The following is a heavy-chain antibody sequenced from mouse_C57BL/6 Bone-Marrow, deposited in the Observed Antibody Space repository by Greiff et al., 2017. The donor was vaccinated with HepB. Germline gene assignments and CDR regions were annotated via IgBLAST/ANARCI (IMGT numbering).Heavy chain of an antibody. CDR2: IDPSDSYT. V-gene: IGHV1-69*01. D-gene: IGHD1-1*01. CDR3: VYHYTRGLEYFDV. Sequence: QVQLQQPGAELVTPGASVKLSCKASGYTFTSYWMHWVKQRPGQGLEWIGEIDPSDSYTNYNQKFKGKSTLTVDKSSSTAYMQLSSLTSEDSAVYYCVYHYTRGLEYFDVWGTGTTVTVSS. J-gene: IGHJ1*03. CDR1: GYTFTSYW.